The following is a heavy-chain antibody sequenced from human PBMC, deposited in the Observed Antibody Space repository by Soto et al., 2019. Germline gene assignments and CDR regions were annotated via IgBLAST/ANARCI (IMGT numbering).Heavy chain of an antibody. J-gene: IGHJ1*01. V-gene: IGHV1-46*01. D-gene: IGHD2-8*01. Sequence: GXLXNVSCKAAGCRXSTYFIDWERQAPGQGLEWIGMIHPSGDTGYGQKFRGRVNITLDTSTTTDYMELRNLTSEQTAIYSFVRGYCTTTPCSGYFQHWGQGTLVTVS. CDR3: VRGYCTTTPCSGYFQH. CDR1: GCRXSTYF. CDR2: IHPSGDT.